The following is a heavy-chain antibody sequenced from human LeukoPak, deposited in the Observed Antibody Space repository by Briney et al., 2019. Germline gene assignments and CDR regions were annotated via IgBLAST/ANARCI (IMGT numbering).Heavy chain of an antibody. Sequence: PGGSVTLFCAASGFTFSGYAMNWVRQAPGKGLEWVSAISWSRGSAYYGDSVKGQLTISRGNSKNTLYLQMNSLRAEDTAVYYCAKDGGAVAGTEGYFDYWGQGTLVTVSS. J-gene: IGHJ4*02. V-gene: IGHV3-23*01. CDR1: GFTFSGYA. CDR3: AKDGGAVAGTEGYFDY. D-gene: IGHD6-19*01. CDR2: ISWSRGSA.